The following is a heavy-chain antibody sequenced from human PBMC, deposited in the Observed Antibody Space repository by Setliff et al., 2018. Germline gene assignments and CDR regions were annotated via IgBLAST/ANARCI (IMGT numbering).Heavy chain of an antibody. V-gene: IGHV5-51*01. CDR3: ARRAVTAEYFQH. CDR1: GYIFTNYW. J-gene: IGHJ1*01. D-gene: IGHD4-17*01. Sequence: PGESLKISCKDSGYIFTNYWIGWVRQMPGKGLEWMGIIYPGDPDTTYSPSFQGQVTISADKSISTAYLQLSSLKASDTAIYYCARRAVTAEYFQHWGHGTLVTVSS. CDR2: IYPGDPDT.